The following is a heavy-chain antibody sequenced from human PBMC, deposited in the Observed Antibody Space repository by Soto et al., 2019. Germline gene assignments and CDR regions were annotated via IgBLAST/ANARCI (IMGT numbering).Heavy chain of an antibody. Sequence: EVQLLESGGTLILPGGSLRVSCAASGFTFRTFAMSWVRQAPGKGLEWVSTITNSGGSTYYADSVKGRFTISRDNSRNTLYLQMNGLRAEDTAVYYCAKGGYSSGYGYFDYWGQGPLLTVSS. V-gene: IGHV3-23*01. D-gene: IGHD5-18*01. CDR2: ITNSGGST. CDR3: AKGGYSSGYGYFDY. J-gene: IGHJ4*02. CDR1: GFTFRTFA.